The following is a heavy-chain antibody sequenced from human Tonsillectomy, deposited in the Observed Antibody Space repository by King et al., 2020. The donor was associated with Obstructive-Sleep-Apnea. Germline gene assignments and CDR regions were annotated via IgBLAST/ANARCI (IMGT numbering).Heavy chain of an antibody. CDR2: IRYDGSDK. D-gene: IGHD3-10*01. J-gene: IGHJ4*02. CDR3: AKDQPDYGSGSYPLAIDY. CDR1: GFTFSNYG. Sequence: VQLVESGGGVVQPGGSLRLSCAASGFTFSNYGMHWVRQAPGKGLEWVTFIRYDGSDKYYADSVKGRFTISRDNSKNTVYLQMTSLRAGDTAVYYCAKDQPDYGSGSYPLAIDYWGQGTLVTVSS. V-gene: IGHV3-30*02.